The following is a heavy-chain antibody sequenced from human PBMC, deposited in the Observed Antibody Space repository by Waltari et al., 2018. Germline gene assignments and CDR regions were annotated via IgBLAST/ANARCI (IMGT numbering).Heavy chain of an antibody. D-gene: IGHD1-26*01. Sequence: QVQLIQSGAEVKRPGSSVRVSCKVSGGTFSTYTLSWVRQAPGQGLEWMGGSIPIFDKSNYVQRFQGRVTFTADESTSTTYMELSSLKSDDTAVYYCARDGNHGAFEVWGQGTMVTVSS. V-gene: IGHV1-69*12. CDR3: ARDGNHGAFEV. J-gene: IGHJ3*01. CDR1: GGTFSTYT. CDR2: SIPIFDKS.